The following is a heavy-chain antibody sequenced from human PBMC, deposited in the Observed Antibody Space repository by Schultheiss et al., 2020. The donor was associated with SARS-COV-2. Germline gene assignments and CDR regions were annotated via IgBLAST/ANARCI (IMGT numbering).Heavy chain of an antibody. CDR2: IDNGGSST. J-gene: IGHJ4*02. D-gene: IGHD4-17*01. CDR1: GFTVSSNY. CDR3: AKVRGRTVTTVPTFDY. Sequence: GGSLRLSCAASGFTVSSNYMSWVRQAPGKGLEWLSRIDNGGSSTIYADSVKGRFTVSRDNAKNTLYLQMSSLRAEDTAVYYCAKVRGRTVTTVPTFDYWGQGTLVTVSS. V-gene: IGHV3-53*01.